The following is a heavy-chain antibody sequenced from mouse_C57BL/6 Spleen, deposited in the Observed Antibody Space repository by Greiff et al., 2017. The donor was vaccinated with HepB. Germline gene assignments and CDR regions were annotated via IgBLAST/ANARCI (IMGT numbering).Heavy chain of an antibody. CDR1: GFSLTSYG. Sequence: VQGVESGPGLVQPSQSLSITCTVSGFSLTSYGVHWVRQSPGKGLEWLGVIWRGGSTDYNAAFMSRLSITEDNSKSQVFFKMNSLQADDTAIYYCAKNGAYYSNYGYAMDYWGQGTSVTVSS. CDR2: IWRGGST. D-gene: IGHD2-5*01. CDR3: AKNGAYYSNYGYAMDY. V-gene: IGHV2-5*01. J-gene: IGHJ4*01.